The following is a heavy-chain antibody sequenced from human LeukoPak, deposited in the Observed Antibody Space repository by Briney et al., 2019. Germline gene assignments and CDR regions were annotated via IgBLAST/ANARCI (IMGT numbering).Heavy chain of an antibody. Sequence: KASETLSLTCTVSGGSISSGDYYWSWIRQPPGKGLEWIGYIYYSGSTYYNPSLKSRVTISVDTSKNQFSLKLSSMTAADTAVYYCAKDSKGYCSSTSCMVDGMDVWGQGTTVTVSS. CDR3: AKDSKGYCSSTSCMVDGMDV. D-gene: IGHD2-2*01. CDR1: GGSISSGDYY. CDR2: IYYSGST. V-gene: IGHV4-30-4*01. J-gene: IGHJ6*02.